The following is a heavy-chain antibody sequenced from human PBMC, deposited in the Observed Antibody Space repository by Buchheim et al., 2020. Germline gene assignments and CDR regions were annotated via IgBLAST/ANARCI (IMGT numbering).Heavy chain of an antibody. V-gene: IGHV4-31*03. Sequence: QVQLQESGPGLVKPSQTLSLTCTVSGGSISSGGYYWSWIRQHPGKGLEWIGYIYYSGSTYYNPSLKSRVTISVDTSKNQFSLKLSSVTAADTAVYYCARGNPKYDSSGYYPGENYFDYWGQGTL. D-gene: IGHD3-22*01. CDR3: ARGNPKYDSSGYYPGENYFDY. J-gene: IGHJ4*02. CDR1: GGSISSGGYY. CDR2: IYYSGST.